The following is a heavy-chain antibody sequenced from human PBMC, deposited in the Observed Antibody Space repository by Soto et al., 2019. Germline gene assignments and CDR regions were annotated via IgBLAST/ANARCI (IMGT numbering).Heavy chain of an antibody. D-gene: IGHD6-6*01. V-gene: IGHV3-48*03. J-gene: IGHJ4*02. CDR3: ARDSRGGAARRPTFYY. Sequence: GGSLRLSCVGSGFTFSSFEMNWVRQTPGKGLEWLSYIGRSGETIYYADSVKGRFTISRDNAKSSLFLQMTGLRDEDTGIYYCARDSRGGAARRPTFYYWGRGSLVTVSS. CDR2: IGRSGETI. CDR1: GFTFSSFE.